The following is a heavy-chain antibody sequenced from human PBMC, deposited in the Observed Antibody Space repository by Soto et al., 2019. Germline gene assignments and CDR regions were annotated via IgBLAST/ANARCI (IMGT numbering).Heavy chain of an antibody. D-gene: IGHD3-16*02. J-gene: IGHJ4*02. V-gene: IGHV2-5*02. Sequence: QITLKESGPPLVKPTQTLTLTCTFSGFSLSTSGVGVGWIRQPPGKALEWLALIYWDDDKRYSPSLKSRLAITKDTTKSQVVLRMTDMDTVDTATYYGVHRYRTVPNAFDFRGQGTLVTVSS. CDR2: IYWDDDK. CDR1: GFSLSTSGVG. CDR3: VHRYRTVPNAFDF.